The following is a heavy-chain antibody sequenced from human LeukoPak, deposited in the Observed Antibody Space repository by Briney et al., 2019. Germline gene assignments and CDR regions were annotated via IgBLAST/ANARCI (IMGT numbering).Heavy chain of an antibody. Sequence: ASVKVSCKASGYTFTDFYIHWVRQAPGQGLEWIGWINPNSGGTNYAQRFQGRVTMTRDTSISTAYMELSRLRSDDTAVYYCARADMSSDYTPNDYWGQGTLVTVSS. CDR3: ARADMSSDYTPNDY. CDR2: INPNSGGT. V-gene: IGHV1-2*02. J-gene: IGHJ4*02. CDR1: GYTFTDFY. D-gene: IGHD3-3*01.